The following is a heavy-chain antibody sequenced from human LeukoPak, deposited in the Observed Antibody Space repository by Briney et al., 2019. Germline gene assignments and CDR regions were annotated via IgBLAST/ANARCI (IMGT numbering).Heavy chain of an antibody. D-gene: IGHD1-7*01. CDR1: GFTFSGVW. J-gene: IGHJ4*02. CDR2: IKQDGSEK. CDR3: ARAGSFWHYVY. Sequence: GGSLRLSCAAFGFTFSGVWMSWVRQTPGKGLEWVANIKQDGSEKYYVDSVKGRFIISRDNAKNSLSLQMNSLRVEDTAVYYCARAGSFWHYVYWGQGTLVTVSS. V-gene: IGHV3-7*01.